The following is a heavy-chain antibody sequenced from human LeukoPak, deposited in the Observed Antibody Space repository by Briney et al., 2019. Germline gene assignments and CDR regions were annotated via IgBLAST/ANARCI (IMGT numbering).Heavy chain of an antibody. V-gene: IGHV4-34*01. CDR2: INHSGST. J-gene: IGHJ4*02. CDR1: GGSFSGYY. Sequence: PSETLSLTCAVYGGSFSGYYWSWIRQPPGKGLEWIGEINHSGSTNYNPSLKSRVTISVDTSKNQFSLELSSVTAADTAVYYCARGWVVAHFDYWGQGTLVTVSS. CDR3: ARGWVVAHFDY. D-gene: IGHD2-15*01.